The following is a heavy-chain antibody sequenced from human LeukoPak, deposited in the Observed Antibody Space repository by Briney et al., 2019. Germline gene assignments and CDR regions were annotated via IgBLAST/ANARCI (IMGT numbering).Heavy chain of an antibody. D-gene: IGHD2-2*02. Sequence: HPSETLSLTCTVSGGSISSYYWSWIRQPAGKGLEWIGRIYTSGSTNYNPSLKSRVTMSVDTSKNQFSLKLSSATAADTAVYYCARDRHPYIYFDYWGQGTLVTVSS. CDR2: IYTSGST. CDR3: ARDRHPYIYFDY. J-gene: IGHJ4*02. CDR1: GGSISSYY. V-gene: IGHV4-4*07.